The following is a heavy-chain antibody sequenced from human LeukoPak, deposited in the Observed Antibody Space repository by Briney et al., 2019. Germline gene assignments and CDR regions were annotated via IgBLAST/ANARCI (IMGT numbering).Heavy chain of an antibody. V-gene: IGHV1-2*02. D-gene: IGHD2-15*01. CDR2: INPNSGGT. CDR3: ARVRVVAGLRYYYYYGMDV. Sequence: GASVKVSCKASGYTFTGYYMHRVRQAPGQGLQWMGWINPNSGGTNYAQKFQGRVTMTRDTSISTAYMELSRLRSDDTAVYYCARVRVVAGLRYYYYYGMDVWGQGTTVTVSS. CDR1: GYTFTGYY. J-gene: IGHJ6*02.